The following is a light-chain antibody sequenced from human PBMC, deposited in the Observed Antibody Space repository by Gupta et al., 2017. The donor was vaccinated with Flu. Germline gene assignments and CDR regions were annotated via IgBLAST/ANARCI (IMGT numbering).Light chain of an antibody. V-gene: IGKV1-33*01. CDR1: QDISNY. J-gene: IGKJ1*01. CDR3: QQEDNLPMT. Sequence: DIQMTQSPSSLSASVGDRVTITCQASQDISNYLNWYQQKPGKAPKLLIYDASKLETGVPSRFSGSGSGTDFTFTISSLQPEDFATYYCQQEDNLPMTFGQGTKVEIK. CDR2: DAS.